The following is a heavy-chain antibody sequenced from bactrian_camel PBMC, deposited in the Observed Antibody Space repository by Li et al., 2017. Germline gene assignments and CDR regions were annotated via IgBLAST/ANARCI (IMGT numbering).Heavy chain of an antibody. CDR1: GFTFDDYA. J-gene: IGHJ4*01. D-gene: IGHD3*01. CDR2: ISWSADRP. CDR3: LAARSVASAVGCWSAGFTY. Sequence: VQLVESGGGLVQPGGSLRLSCAASGFTFDDYAMGWVRQAPGKGLEWVSSISWSADRPKYADSVKGQFTISRDNAENAVYLQMDNLKPEDTAEYYCLAARSVASAVGCWSAGFTYWGRGTQGTV. V-gene: IGHV3-1*01.